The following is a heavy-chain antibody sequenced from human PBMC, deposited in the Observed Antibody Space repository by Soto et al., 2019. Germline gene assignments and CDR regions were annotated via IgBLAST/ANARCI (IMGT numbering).Heavy chain of an antibody. CDR2: TYYRSKWYN. Sequence: SQTLSLTCAISGDSVSSNSAAWNWIRQSPSRGLEWLGRTYYRSKWYNDYAVSVKSRITINPDTSKNQFSLQLNSVTPEDTAVYYCARDGGSDIVATRDAFDIWGQGTMVTVSS. D-gene: IGHD5-12*01. J-gene: IGHJ3*02. CDR1: GDSVSSNSAA. V-gene: IGHV6-1*01. CDR3: ARDGGSDIVATRDAFDI.